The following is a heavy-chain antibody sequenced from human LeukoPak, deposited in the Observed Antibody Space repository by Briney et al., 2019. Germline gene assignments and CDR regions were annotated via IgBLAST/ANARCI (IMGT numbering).Heavy chain of an antibody. J-gene: IGHJ4*02. CDR2: INHSGST. CDR3: ARSRIAAAGTFDY. D-gene: IGHD6-13*01. CDR1: GGSISSGDYY. V-gene: IGHV4-30-2*01. Sequence: SQTLSLTCTVSGGSISSGDYYWSWIRQPPGKGLEWIGEINHSGSTNYNPSLKSRVTISVDKSKNQFSLKLSSVTAADTAVYYCARSRIAAAGTFDYWGQGTLVTVSS.